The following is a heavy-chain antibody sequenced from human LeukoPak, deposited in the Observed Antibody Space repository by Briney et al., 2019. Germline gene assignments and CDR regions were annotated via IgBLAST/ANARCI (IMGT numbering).Heavy chain of an antibody. CDR1: GYSISSGYY. J-gene: IGHJ4*02. Sequence: SETLSLTCTVSGYSISSGYYWGWIRQPPGKGLEWIGSIYHSGSTYYNPSLKSRVTISVDTSKNQFSLKLSSVTAADTAVYYCARVDTAMAPHFDYWGQGTLVTVSS. V-gene: IGHV4-38-2*02. CDR2: IYHSGST. D-gene: IGHD5-18*01. CDR3: ARVDTAMAPHFDY.